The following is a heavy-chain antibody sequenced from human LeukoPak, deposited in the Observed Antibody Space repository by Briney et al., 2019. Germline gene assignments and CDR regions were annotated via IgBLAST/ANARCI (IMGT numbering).Heavy chain of an antibody. CDR3: ARARGGSGSYGHFDY. V-gene: IGHV4-4*07. J-gene: IGHJ4*02. CDR2: IYTSGST. Sequence: KTSETLSLTCTVSGASISSYYWTWIRQPAGEGLEWIERIYTSGSTNYNPSLKSRVTMSVDTSKNQFSLKLSSVTAADTAVYYCARARGGSGSYGHFDYWGQGTLVTVSS. D-gene: IGHD1-26*01. CDR1: GASISSYY.